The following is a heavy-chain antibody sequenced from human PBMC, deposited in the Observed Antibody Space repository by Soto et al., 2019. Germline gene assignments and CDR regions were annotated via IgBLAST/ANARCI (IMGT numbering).Heavy chain of an antibody. V-gene: IGHV3-23*01. D-gene: IGHD6-13*01. CDR3: AKVRESAAAGHFDY. Sequence: GGSLRLSCAASGFTFSTYAMSWVRQAPGKGLEWVSVISGSGGTTYYADSVKGRFTISRDNSKNTLYLQMNSLIAEDTAVYYCAKVRESAAAGHFDYWGQGPLVTVSS. CDR1: GFTFSTYA. CDR2: ISGSGGTT. J-gene: IGHJ4*02.